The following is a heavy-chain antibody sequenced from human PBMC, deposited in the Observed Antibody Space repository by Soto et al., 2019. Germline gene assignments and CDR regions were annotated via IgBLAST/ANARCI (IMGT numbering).Heavy chain of an antibody. D-gene: IGHD3-10*01. CDR3: ARDRITMVRGVYYFDY. Sequence: QVQLVQSGAEVKKPGASVKVSCKASGYTFTSYGISWVRQAPGQGLEWMGWISAYNGNTNYAQKFQGRVTMTIDTSTSTAYMELRSLRSDDTAVYYCARDRITMVRGVYYFDYWGQGTLVTVSS. J-gene: IGHJ4*02. CDR2: ISAYNGNT. CDR1: GYTFTSYG. V-gene: IGHV1-18*01.